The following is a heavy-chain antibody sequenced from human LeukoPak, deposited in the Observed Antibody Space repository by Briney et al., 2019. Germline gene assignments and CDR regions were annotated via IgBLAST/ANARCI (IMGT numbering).Heavy chain of an antibody. Sequence: GGSLRLSCAASGFTFSSYGMHWVRQAPGKGLEWVAVIWYDGSNKYYADSVKGRFTISRDNSKNTLYLQMNSLRAEDTAVYHCAKARVDYDFWSGTSFGYGMDVWGQGTTVTVSS. D-gene: IGHD3-3*01. J-gene: IGHJ6*02. CDR3: AKARVDYDFWSGTSFGYGMDV. V-gene: IGHV3-33*06. CDR2: IWYDGSNK. CDR1: GFTFSSYG.